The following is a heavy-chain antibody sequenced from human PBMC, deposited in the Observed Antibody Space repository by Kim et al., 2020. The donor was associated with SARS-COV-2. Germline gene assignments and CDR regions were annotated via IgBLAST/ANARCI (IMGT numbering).Heavy chain of an antibody. D-gene: IGHD2-2*01. Sequence: GESLKISCKGSGYSFTNYWIAWVRQMPGKGLEWMGTVFPGDSDTRYSPSFQGLVTISADMSSNTAFLQWSSLKATDTATYFCARLDSAMNPRYFDFWCQGTVIAVSS. CDR3: ARLDSAMNPRYFDF. V-gene: IGHV5-51*01. CDR1: GYSFTNYW. CDR2: VFPGDSDT. J-gene: IGHJ4*02.